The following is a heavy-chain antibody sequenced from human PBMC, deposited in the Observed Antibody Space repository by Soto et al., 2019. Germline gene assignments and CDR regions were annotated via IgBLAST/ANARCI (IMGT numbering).Heavy chain of an antibody. CDR2: IIWNSGSI. V-gene: IGHV3-9*01. CDR1: GFTLDDYA. J-gene: IGHJ3*02. CDR3: AKELTLNGFDI. Sequence: EVQLVESGGGLVQPGRSLRLSCAASGFTLDDYAMHWVRQAPGKGLEWVSSIIWNSGSIAYADSVKGRFTISRDNAKNSLYPQMNSLRAEDTALYFCAKELTLNGFDIWGQGTMVTVSS.